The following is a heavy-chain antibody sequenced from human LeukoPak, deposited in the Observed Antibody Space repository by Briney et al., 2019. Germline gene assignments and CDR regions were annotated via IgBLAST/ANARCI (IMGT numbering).Heavy chain of an antibody. V-gene: IGHV3-30*04. D-gene: IGHD2-15*01. CDR2: ISYDGSNK. J-gene: IGHJ4*02. CDR1: GFTFSSYA. CDR3: ARNKDKALGYCSGGSCYSGTDY. Sequence: GGSLRLSCAASGFTFSSYAMHWVRQAPGKGLEWVAVISYDGSNKYYADSVKGRFTISRDNSKNTLYLQMNSLRAEDTAVYYCARNKDKALGYCSGGSCYSGTDYWGQGTLVTVSS.